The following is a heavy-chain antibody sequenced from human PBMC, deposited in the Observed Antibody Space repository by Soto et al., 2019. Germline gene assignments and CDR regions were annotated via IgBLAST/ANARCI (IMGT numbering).Heavy chain of an antibody. CDR2: IYYSGST. J-gene: IGHJ5*02. CDR3: ARDLRDGGWFDP. CDR1: GGSISSCGYY. Sequence: PSETLSLTCTVSGGSISSCGYYWSWIRRHPGKGLEWIGYIYYSGSTYYNPSLKSRVTISVDTSKNQFSLKLSSVTAADTAVYYCARDLRDGGWFDPWGQGTLVTVSS. V-gene: IGHV4-31*03. D-gene: IGHD3-16*01.